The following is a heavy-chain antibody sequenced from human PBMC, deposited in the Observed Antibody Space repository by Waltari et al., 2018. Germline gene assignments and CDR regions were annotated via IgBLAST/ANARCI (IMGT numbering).Heavy chain of an antibody. J-gene: IGHJ4*02. CDR2: ISDSGTT. D-gene: IGHD3-9*01. V-gene: IGHV4-38-2*02. CDR3: AREAGSGIDWYHDY. CDR1: DFSISSGFY. Sequence: QMQESGPGLVKPSETLSLMCSVSDFSISSGFYWGWLRQSPWKGLEWIGSISDSGTTSYNPSLQSRVTISIDTSKNQFSLKLGSVTAADTAVFYCAREAGSGIDWYHDYWGQGILVTVSS.